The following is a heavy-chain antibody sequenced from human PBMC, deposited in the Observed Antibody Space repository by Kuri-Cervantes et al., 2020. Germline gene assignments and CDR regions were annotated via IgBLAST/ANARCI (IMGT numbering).Heavy chain of an antibody. V-gene: IGHV3-69-1*01. J-gene: IGHJ6*02. CDR3: ARDYYSSSWYDYYYYYGMDV. CDR1: GFTVGSNY. CDR2: IGSSSYI. D-gene: IGHD6-13*01. Sequence: GSLRLSCAASGFTVGSNYMSWVRQAPGKGLEWVSSIGSSSYIYYADSVKGRFTISRDNAKNSLYLQMNSLRAEDTAVYYCARDYYSSSWYDYYYYYGMDVWGQGTTVTVSS.